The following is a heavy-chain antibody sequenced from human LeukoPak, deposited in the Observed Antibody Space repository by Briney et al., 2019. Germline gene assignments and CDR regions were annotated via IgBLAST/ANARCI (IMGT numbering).Heavy chain of an antibody. J-gene: IGHJ4*02. CDR1: GGSISSSSYY. Sequence: SETLSLTCTVSGGSISSSSYYWGWIRQPPGKGLEWIGSIYYSGSTYYNPSLKSRVTISVVTSKNQFSLKLSSVTAADTAVYYCARRDYDFWSGYYTGYYFDYWGQGTLVTVSS. CDR2: IYYSGST. V-gene: IGHV4-39*01. CDR3: ARRDYDFWSGYYTGYYFDY. D-gene: IGHD3-3*01.